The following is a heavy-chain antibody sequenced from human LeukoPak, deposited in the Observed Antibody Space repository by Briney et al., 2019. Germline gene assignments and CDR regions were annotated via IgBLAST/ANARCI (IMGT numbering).Heavy chain of an antibody. CDR1: GFTFSTSW. CDR2: IKHDASET. J-gene: IGHJ4*02. V-gene: IGHV3-7*01. Sequence: PGRSLRLSCAASGFTFSTSWMSGVRQAPGKGLEWVANIKHDASETNYVDSVKGRFTISRDNAKNSLYLQMNSLRAEDTAVYYCARPRVPDSWGQGTLVTVSS. CDR3: ARPRVPDS.